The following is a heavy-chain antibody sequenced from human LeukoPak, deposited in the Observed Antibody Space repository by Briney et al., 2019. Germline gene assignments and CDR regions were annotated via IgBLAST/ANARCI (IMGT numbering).Heavy chain of an antibody. Sequence: GGSLRLSCAASGLTFTRDWMGWVRQAPGKGLEWVANIKQDGSEKYYVDSVKGRFTISRDNAKNSLYLQMNSLRAEDTAVYYCARDTSLGESSSWNQKSVWFDPWGQGTLVTVSS. CDR1: GLTFTRDW. CDR2: IKQDGSEK. D-gene: IGHD6-13*01. CDR3: ARDTSLGESSSWNQKSVWFDP. J-gene: IGHJ5*02. V-gene: IGHV3-7*01.